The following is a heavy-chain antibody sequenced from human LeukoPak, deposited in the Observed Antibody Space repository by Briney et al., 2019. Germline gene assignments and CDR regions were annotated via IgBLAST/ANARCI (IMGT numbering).Heavy chain of an antibody. CDR1: GFTFSTYA. CDR2: ISGSGGST. J-gene: IGHJ4*02. Sequence: GGSLRLSCVASGFTFSTYAMSWVRQAPGKGLEWVSTISGSGGSTYYADSVKGRFTISRDNAKNSLYLQMNSLRAEDTAVYYCARAGIDKIAAAEFIDYWGQGTLVTVSS. CDR3: ARAGIDKIAAAEFIDY. V-gene: IGHV3-23*01. D-gene: IGHD6-13*01.